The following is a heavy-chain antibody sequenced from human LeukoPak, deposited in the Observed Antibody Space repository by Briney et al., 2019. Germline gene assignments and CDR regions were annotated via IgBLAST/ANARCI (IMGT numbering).Heavy chain of an antibody. CDR2: IYTSGST. V-gene: IGHV4-61*02. D-gene: IGHD4-23*01. CDR1: GGSISSGSYY. J-gene: IGHJ4*02. CDR3: ATCPLVVPPCYFDY. Sequence: SETLSLTCTVSGGSISSGSYYWSWIRQPAGKGLEWIGRIYTSGSTNYNPSLKSRVTISVDTSKNQFSLKLSSVTAADTAVYYCATCPLVVPPCYFDYWGQGTLVTVSS.